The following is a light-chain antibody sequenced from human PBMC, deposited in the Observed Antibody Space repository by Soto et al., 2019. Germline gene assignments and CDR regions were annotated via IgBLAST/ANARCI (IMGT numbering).Light chain of an antibody. CDR2: KAS. J-gene: IGKJ1*01. Sequence: DIQMTQSPSILSGSVGDRVTITCRASQTISSWLAWYQQKPGKAPKLLIYKASTLKSGVPSRFSGSGSGTEFTLTISSLQPDDFATYYCQHYNSYSEAFGQGTKGDI. CDR1: QTISSW. CDR3: QHYNSYSEA. V-gene: IGKV1-5*03.